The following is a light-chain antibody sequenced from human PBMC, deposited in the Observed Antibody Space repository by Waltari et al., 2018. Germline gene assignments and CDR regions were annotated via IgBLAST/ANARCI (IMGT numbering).Light chain of an antibody. CDR2: EDT. V-gene: IGLV2-23*01. CDR1: SNVGSYTF. CDR3: CSYSRTSVI. J-gene: IGLJ2*01. Sequence: QSALTQPASVSGSPGQSITISCTGSSNVGSYTFVSWYQHHPGKAPKVIICEDTERPSGVSNRFSASKSGETASLTSSGLQAEDEADYYCCSYSRTSVIFGGGTKVTVL.